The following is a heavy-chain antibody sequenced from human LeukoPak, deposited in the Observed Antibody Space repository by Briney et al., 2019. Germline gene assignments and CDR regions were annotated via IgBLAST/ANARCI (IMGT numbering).Heavy chain of an antibody. CDR2: IYYSGST. CDR3: ARVSEGIAVAGRGY. Sequence: PSETLSLTCTVSGGSISSSSYYWGWIRQPPGNGLEWIGSIYYSGSTYYNPSLKSRVTISVDTSKNQFSLKLSSVTAADTAVYYCARVSEGIAVAGRGYWGQGTLVTVSS. J-gene: IGHJ4*02. CDR1: GGSISSSSYY. D-gene: IGHD6-19*01. V-gene: IGHV4-39*01.